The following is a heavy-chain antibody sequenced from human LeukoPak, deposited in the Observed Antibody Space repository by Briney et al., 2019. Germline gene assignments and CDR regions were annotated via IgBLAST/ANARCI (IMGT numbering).Heavy chain of an antibody. CDR3: ARDVTALDS. D-gene: IGHD2-2*01. V-gene: IGHV3-30*03. J-gene: IGHJ4*02. CDR2: ISYDGSNK. Sequence: PGGSLRLSWAASGFTFSSYGMHGFRQAPGKGLEWVAVISYDGSNKYYADSVKGRFTISRDNSKNTLYLQMNSLRADDTAVYYCARDVTALDSWGQGTLVTVSS. CDR1: GFTFSSYG.